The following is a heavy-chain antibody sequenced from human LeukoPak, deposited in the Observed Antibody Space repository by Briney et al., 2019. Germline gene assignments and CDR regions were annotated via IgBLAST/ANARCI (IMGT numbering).Heavy chain of an antibody. CDR1: GYTFTGYY. CDR3: ARAAVAGTWFDY. D-gene: IGHD6-19*01. CDR2: INPNSGGT. Sequence: ASVKVSCKASGYTFTGYYMHWVRQAPGQGLEGMGWINPNSGGTNYAQKCQGWVTMTRDASISTAYMELSRLRSDDTAVYYCARAAVAGTWFDYWGQGTLVTVSS. J-gene: IGHJ4*02. V-gene: IGHV1-2*04.